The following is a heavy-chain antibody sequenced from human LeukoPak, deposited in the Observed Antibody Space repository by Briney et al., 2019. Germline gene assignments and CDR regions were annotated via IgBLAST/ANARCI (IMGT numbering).Heavy chain of an antibody. CDR1: TFTFSSYA. Sequence: PGGSLRLSCAASTFTFSSYAMSWVRQAPGKGLEWVSAISAGADSTYYADSVQGRFTISRDNSKNTLFLQMSGLRAEDTAVYFCARGAYGDHDSWGQGTLVTVSS. CDR3: ARGAYGDHDS. V-gene: IGHV3-23*01. CDR2: ISAGADST. J-gene: IGHJ5*01. D-gene: IGHD4-17*01.